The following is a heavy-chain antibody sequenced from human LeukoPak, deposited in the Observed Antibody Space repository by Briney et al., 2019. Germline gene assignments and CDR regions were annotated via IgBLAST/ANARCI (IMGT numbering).Heavy chain of an antibody. D-gene: IGHD3-9*01. CDR2: IYHSGST. CDR1: GGSISSSNW. J-gene: IGHJ5*02. CDR3: ARMGQLRYFDWSNHRGLGWFDP. Sequence: SETLSLTCAVSGGSISSSNWWSWVRQPPGKGLEWIGEIYHSGSTNYNPSLKSRVTISVDTSKNQFSLKLSSVTAADTAVYYCARMGQLRYFDWSNHRGLGWFDPWGQGTLVTVSS. V-gene: IGHV4-4*02.